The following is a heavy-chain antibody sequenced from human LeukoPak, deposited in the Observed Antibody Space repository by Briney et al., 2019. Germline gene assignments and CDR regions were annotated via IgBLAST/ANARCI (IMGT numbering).Heavy chain of an antibody. CDR1: GGSISSSSYS. J-gene: IGHJ5*02. CDR2: IYYSGST. D-gene: IGHD3-10*01. CDR3: ARLYGSGSYQGWFDP. Sequence: SETLSLTRTVSGGSISSSSYSWGWIRQPPGKGLEWIGSIYYSGSTYYNPSLKSRVTISVDTSKNQFSLKLSSVTAADTAVYYCARLYGSGSYQGWFDPWGQGTLVTVSS. V-gene: IGHV4-39*01.